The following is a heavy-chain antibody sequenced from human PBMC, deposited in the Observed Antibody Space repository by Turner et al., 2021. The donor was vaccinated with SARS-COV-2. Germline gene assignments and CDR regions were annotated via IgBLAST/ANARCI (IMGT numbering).Heavy chain of an antibody. CDR1: GFTFDDYA. CDR3: AKDIGSGYGDYFDY. Sequence: EVQLVESGGGLVQPGRSLRLSCAASGFTFDDYAMHWVRQAPGKGLEWVSGISWNSGSIGYADSGKGRFTISRDNAKNSLYLQMNSLRAEDTALYYCAKDIGSGYGDYFDYWGQGTLVTVSS. D-gene: IGHD4-17*01. V-gene: IGHV3-9*01. CDR2: ISWNSGSI. J-gene: IGHJ4*02.